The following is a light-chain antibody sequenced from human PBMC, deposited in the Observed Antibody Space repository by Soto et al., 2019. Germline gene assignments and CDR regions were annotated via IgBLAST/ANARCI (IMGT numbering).Light chain of an antibody. V-gene: IGLV2-14*01. J-gene: IGLJ1*01. CDR2: EVS. CDR3: SSYTSSRAYV. CDR1: SSDVGGYNY. Sequence: QSALTQPASVAGSPGQSSTISCTRTSSDVGGYNYVSSYQQQSGKAPKLMIHEVSNRPSGVSNRFSGSKSGNTASLTISGLQAEDEADYYCSSYTSSRAYVFGIGTKVTVL.